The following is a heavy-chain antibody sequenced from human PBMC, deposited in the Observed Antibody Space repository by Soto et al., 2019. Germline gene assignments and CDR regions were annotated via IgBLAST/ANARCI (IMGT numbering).Heavy chain of an antibody. CDR3: AREASEYEPRHDY. CDR2: INPNSGGT. J-gene: IGHJ4*02. V-gene: IGHV1-2*02. CDR1: GYTFTGYY. D-gene: IGHD3-3*01. Sequence: QVQLVQSGAEVKKPGASVKVSCKASGYTFTGYYMHWVRQAPGQGLEWMGWINPNSGGTNYAKKFQVRVTITRDTSISTAYMELSRLSSDDTAVYYCAREASEYEPRHDYWGQGNLVTVSS.